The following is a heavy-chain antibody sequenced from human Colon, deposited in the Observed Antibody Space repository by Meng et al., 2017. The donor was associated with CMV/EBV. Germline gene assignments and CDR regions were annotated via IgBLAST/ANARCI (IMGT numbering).Heavy chain of an antibody. CDR1: GFTFSSYW. CDR3: ARTTVQGFNWFDP. J-gene: IGHJ5*02. D-gene: IGHD4-17*01. Sequence: GESLKISCEASGFTFSSYWMHWVRQTPGKGLVWVSRINSDGSIANYAYAVKGRFIISRDKDKNTLYLQMNSLRAEDTAVYFCARTTVQGFNWFDPWGQGTLVTVSS. CDR2: INSDGSIA. V-gene: IGHV3-74*01.